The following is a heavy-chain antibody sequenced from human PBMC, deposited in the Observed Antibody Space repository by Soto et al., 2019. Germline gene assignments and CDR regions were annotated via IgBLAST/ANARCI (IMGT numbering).Heavy chain of an antibody. D-gene: IGHD3-10*01. CDR2: TYYRSKWYN. CDR3: ANALPPGSYYWPLDY. J-gene: IGHJ4*02. V-gene: IGHV6-1*01. Sequence: PQTLSLTCAISGDSVSSNSAAWNWIRQSPSRGLEWLGRTYYRSKWYNDYAVSVKSRIAINADSAKKSVFLQMNSLKPEDTALYYCANALPPGSYYWPLDYWGQGILVTV. CDR1: GDSVSSNSAA.